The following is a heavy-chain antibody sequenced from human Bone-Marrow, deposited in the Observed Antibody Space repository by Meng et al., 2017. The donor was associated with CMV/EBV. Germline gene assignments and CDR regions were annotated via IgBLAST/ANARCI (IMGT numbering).Heavy chain of an antibody. V-gene: IGHV1-69*05. D-gene: IGHD2-2*02. CDR2: IIPIFGTA. J-gene: IGHJ6*02. CDR1: GGTFSSYA. CDR3: ARGGSEVVPAAIGYYGMDV. Sequence: SVKVSCKASGGTFSSYAISWVRQAPGQGLEWMGGIIPIFGTANYAQKFQGRVTITTDESTSTAYMELSSLRSEDTAVYYCARGGSEVVPAAIGYYGMDVWGQGTTVTFSS.